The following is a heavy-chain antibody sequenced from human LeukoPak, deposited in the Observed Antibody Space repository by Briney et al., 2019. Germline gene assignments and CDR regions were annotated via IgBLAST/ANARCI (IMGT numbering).Heavy chain of an antibody. D-gene: IGHD7-27*01. Sequence: PSETLSLTCAVYGGSFSGYYWSWIRQPPGKGLEWIGEINHSGSTNYNPSLKSRVTISVDTSKNQFSPKLSSVTAADTAVYYCARVQLGILGYWGQGTLVTVSS. CDR3: ARVQLGILGY. CDR2: INHSGST. CDR1: GGSFSGYY. V-gene: IGHV4-34*01. J-gene: IGHJ4*02.